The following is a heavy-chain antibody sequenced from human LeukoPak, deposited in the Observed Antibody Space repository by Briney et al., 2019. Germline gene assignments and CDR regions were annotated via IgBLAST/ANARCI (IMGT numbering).Heavy chain of an antibody. J-gene: IGHJ1*01. CDR3: ARLRRDRSDWYADDS. Sequence: SETLSLTCTVSGGSISSSSYYWSWIRQPAGKGLEWIGRISVSDGTNYNPSLRSRVTMSFDTSKNQFSMKLSSVTAADTAVYYCARLRRDRSDWYADDSWGQGTLVTVSS. CDR2: ISVSDGT. V-gene: IGHV4-61*02. D-gene: IGHD6-19*01. CDR1: GGSISSSSYY.